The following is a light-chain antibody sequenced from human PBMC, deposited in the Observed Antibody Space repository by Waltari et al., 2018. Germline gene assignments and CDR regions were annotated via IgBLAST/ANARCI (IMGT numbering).Light chain of an antibody. V-gene: IGLV2-11*01. CDR2: DVS. CDR1: RGHVGDYNY. CDR3: CSRAGSSVV. J-gene: IGLJ2*01. Sequence: QSALTQPRSVSGSPGQSVTIPCTGTRGHVGDYNYVSWYQEQPGKAPRLTIYDVSERPSGVPDRFSASKSGNTASLTISGLQAEDEGSYHCCSRAGSSVVFGGGTKLTVL.